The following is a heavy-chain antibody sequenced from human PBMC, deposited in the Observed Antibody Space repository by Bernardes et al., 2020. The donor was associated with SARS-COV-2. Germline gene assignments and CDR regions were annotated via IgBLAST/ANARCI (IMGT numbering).Heavy chain of an antibody. CDR2: ISGSGDRT. D-gene: IGHD4-4*01. V-gene: IGHV3-23*01. Sequence: GGSLRLSCTASGFIFSNYAMSWVRQAPGKGLQWVSGISGSGDRTYYEDSVKGRFAISRDSSKNTLYLQMNSLRVEDTAVYYCARLEYGNYGGPDYWGQGTLVAVSS. CDR3: ARLEYGNYGGPDY. CDR1: GFIFSNYA. J-gene: IGHJ4*02.